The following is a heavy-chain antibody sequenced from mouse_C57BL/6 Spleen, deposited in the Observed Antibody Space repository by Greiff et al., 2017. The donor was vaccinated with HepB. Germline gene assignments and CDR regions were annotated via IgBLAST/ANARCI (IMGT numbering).Heavy chain of an antibody. D-gene: IGHD2-1*01. CDR3: ARDADYGTWGFDV. V-gene: IGHV7-1*01. CDR1: GFTFSDFY. J-gene: IGHJ1*03. Sequence: EVQLVESGGGLVQSGRSLRLSCATSGFTFSDFYMEWVRQAPGKGLEWIAASRNKANDYTTEYSASVKGRFIVSRDTSQSILYLQMNALRAEDTAIYYCARDADYGTWGFDVWGTGTTVTVSS. CDR2: SRNKANDYTT.